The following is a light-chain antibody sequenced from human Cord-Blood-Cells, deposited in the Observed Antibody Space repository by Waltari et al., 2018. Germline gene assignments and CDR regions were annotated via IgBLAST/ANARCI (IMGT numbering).Light chain of an antibody. CDR2: DVS. CDR3: SSYTSSSTVV. V-gene: IGLV2-14*01. J-gene: IGLJ2*01. Sequence: QSALTQPASVSGSPGQSITISCTGTSSDVGGYHYVSWYQQHPGKAPKLMIYDVSNRPSGVADGFSGSKSGNTASLTISGRQAEDEADYDCSSYTSSSTVVFGGGTKLTVL. CDR1: SSDVGGYHY.